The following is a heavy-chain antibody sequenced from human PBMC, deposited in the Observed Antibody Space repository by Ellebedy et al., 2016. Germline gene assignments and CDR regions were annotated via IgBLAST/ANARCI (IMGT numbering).Heavy chain of an antibody. CDR3: ARGYNAALDT. V-gene: IGHV3-74*01. J-gene: IGHJ5*02. Sequence: GESLKISCAASGFTFNHLWMHWVRQAPGEGLVWLSHISGDGTTPVYADSVKGRFTISRDNANNMLFLQMNSLRADDTAVYYCARGYNAALDTWGQGTRVTVSS. D-gene: IGHD1-1*01. CDR1: GFTFNHLW. CDR2: ISGDGTTP.